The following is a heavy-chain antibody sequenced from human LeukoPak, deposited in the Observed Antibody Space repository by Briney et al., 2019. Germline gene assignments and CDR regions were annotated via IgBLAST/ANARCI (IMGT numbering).Heavy chain of an antibody. J-gene: IGHJ4*02. CDR2: INPNSGGT. D-gene: IGHD3-9*01. CDR3: ARDPGYDILTGSYYFDY. V-gene: IGHV1-2*04. Sequence: GASVKVSCKASGYTFTGYYMHWVRQAPGQGLEWMGWINPNSGGTNYAQKFQGWVTMTRDTSISTAYMELSRLRSDDTAVYYCARDPGYDILTGSYYFDYWGQGTLVTVSS. CDR1: GYTFTGYY.